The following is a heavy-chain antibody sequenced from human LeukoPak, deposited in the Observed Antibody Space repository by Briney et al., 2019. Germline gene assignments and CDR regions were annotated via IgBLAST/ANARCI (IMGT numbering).Heavy chain of an antibody. D-gene: IGHD3-22*01. CDR3: ARSPQVVRFDY. CDR1: GGSISSSSYY. CDR2: IYHSGST. J-gene: IGHJ4*02. V-gene: IGHV4-39*07. Sequence: KPSETLSLTCTVSGGSISSSSYYWGWIRQPPGKGLEWIGSIYHSGSTYYNPSLKSRVTISVDTSKNQFSLKLSSVTAADTAVYYCARSPQVVRFDYWGQGTLVTVSS.